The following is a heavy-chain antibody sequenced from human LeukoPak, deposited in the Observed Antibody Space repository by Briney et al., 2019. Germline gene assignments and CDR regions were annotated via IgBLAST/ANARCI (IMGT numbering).Heavy chain of an antibody. Sequence: SETLSLTCTVSGGSISSSSYYWGWIRQPPGKGLEWIGSIYYSGSTYYNPSLKSRVTISVDTSKNQFSLKLSSVTAADTAVYYCARARYSGSYYPLLTPTFFDYWGQGTLVTVSS. J-gene: IGHJ4*02. D-gene: IGHD1-26*01. V-gene: IGHV4-39*07. CDR2: IYYSGST. CDR1: GGSISSSSYY. CDR3: ARARYSGSYYPLLTPTFFDY.